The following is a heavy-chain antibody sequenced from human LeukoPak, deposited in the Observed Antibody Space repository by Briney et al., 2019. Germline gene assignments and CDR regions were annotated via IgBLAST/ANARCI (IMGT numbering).Heavy chain of an antibody. Sequence: GGSLRLSCAASGFTFSSYAMSWVRQAPGKGLEWVSAISGSGGSTYYADSVKGRFTIPRDNSKNTLYLQMNSLRAEDTAVYYCAKGIVVPAAIRPKSRFDYWGQGTLVTVSS. CDR1: GFTFSSYA. D-gene: IGHD2-2*01. CDR3: AKGIVVPAAIRPKSRFDY. J-gene: IGHJ4*02. CDR2: ISGSGGST. V-gene: IGHV3-23*01.